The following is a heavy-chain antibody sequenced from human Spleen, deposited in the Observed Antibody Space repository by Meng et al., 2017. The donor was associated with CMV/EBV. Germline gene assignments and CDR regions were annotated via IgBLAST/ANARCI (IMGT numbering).Heavy chain of an antibody. V-gene: IGHV3-23*01. CDR3: AKSYCSSTSCYKTLDFDY. D-gene: IGHD2-2*02. CDR2: ISGSGGST. Sequence: GGSLRLSCAASGFTFSSYAMSWVRQAPGKGLEWVSAISGSGGSTYYADSVKGRFTISRDNSKNTLYLQMNSLRAEDTAVYYCAKSYCSSTSCYKTLDFDYWGQGTLVTVSS. J-gene: IGHJ4*02. CDR1: GFTFSSYA.